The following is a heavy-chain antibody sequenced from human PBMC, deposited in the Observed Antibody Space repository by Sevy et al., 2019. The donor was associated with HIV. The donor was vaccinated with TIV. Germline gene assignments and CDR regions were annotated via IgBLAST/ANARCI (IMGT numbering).Heavy chain of an antibody. V-gene: IGHV4-59*01. D-gene: IGHD4-17*01. CDR1: GGSISSYY. Sequence: SETLSLTCTVSGGSISSYYWSWIRQPPGKGLEWIGYIYYTGSTNDNPSLRSRVTMSVDTSKNQLSLKLSDVTAAHTAVDYCARSTWVTTGCFYYYNMDVLAQGTSLTVSS. CDR2: IYYTGST. J-gene: IGHJ6*02. CDR3: ARSTWVTTGCFYYYNMDV.